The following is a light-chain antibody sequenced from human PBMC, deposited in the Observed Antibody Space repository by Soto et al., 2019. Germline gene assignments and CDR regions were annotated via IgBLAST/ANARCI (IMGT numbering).Light chain of an antibody. CDR1: QSISSY. V-gene: IGKV1-39*01. CDR2: AAS. Sequence: DIQMTQSPPSLSVSVVHRATISCRASQSISSYLNWYQQKPGKAPKLLIYAASSLQSGVPSRFSGSGSGTEFTLTISSLQPEDYATYYCQQSYSTPPRYTFGQGTKVDNK. CDR3: QQSYSTPPRYT. J-gene: IGKJ2*01.